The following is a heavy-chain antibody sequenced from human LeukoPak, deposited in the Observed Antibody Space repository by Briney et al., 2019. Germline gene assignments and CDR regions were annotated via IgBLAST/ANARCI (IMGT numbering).Heavy chain of an antibody. CDR2: IYPSDGST. V-gene: IGHV1-46*01. CDR3: ARDQEAFDY. CDR1: GYSFTSNY. Sequence: GASVNVSCTASGYSFTSNYIHWVRQAPGQGLEWMGMIYPSDGSTSYAQKFQGKVTVTRDTSTSTVHMELSGLRSEDTAVYYCARDQEAFDYWGQGTLVTVSS. J-gene: IGHJ4*02.